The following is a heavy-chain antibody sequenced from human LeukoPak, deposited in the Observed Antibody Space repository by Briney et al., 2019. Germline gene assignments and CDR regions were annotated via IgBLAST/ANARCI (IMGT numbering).Heavy chain of an antibody. V-gene: IGHV1-2*02. CDR3: ARGKYSSGWSTLFDY. D-gene: IGHD6-19*01. J-gene: IGHJ4*02. Sequence: ASVKVSCKASGGTFSSYAISWVRQAPGQGLEWMGWINPNSGGTNYAQKFQGRVTMTRDTSISTAYMELSRLRSDDTAVYYCARGKYSSGWSTLFDYWGQGTLVTVSS. CDR1: GGTFSSYA. CDR2: INPNSGGT.